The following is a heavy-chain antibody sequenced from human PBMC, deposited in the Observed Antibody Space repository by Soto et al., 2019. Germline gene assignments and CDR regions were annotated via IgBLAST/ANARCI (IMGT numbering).Heavy chain of an antibody. D-gene: IGHD6-19*01. CDR3: AKRETVAGTATYFDY. V-gene: IGHV3-23*01. Sequence: GGSLRLSCAASGFTFSSYAMSWVRQAPGKGLEWVSAISGSGGSTYYADSVKGRFTISRDNSKNTLYLQMNSLRAEDTAVYYCAKRETVAGTATYFDYWGQGTLVTVSS. J-gene: IGHJ4*02. CDR1: GFTFSSYA. CDR2: ISGSGGST.